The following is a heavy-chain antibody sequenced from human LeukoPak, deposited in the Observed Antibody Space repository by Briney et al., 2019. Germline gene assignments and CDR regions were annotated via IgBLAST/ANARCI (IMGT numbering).Heavy chain of an antibody. D-gene: IGHD3-9*01. V-gene: IGHV4-34*01. CDR1: GGSFSGYY. J-gene: IGHJ4*02. Sequence: PSETLSLTCAVYGGSFSGYYWSWIRQPPGKGLEWIGEINHSGSTNYNPSLKSRVTISVDTSKNQFSLNLSSVTAADTAVYYCARAVGSFDWLPLFDYWGQGTLVTVSS. CDR2: INHSGST. CDR3: ARAVGSFDWLPLFDY.